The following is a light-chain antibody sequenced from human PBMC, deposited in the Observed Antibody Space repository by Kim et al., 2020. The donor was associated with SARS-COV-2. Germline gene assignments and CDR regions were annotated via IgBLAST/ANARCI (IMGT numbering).Light chain of an antibody. CDR3: SSYRSGSTYV. CDR1: SGDVGSYNR. V-gene: IGLV2-18*02. CDR2: EVS. Sequence: GQSIPISCTGTSGDVGSYNRVSWYQQPPGTAPKLMIYEVSNRPSGVPDRFSGSKSGNTASLTISGLQAEDEADYYCSSYRSGSTYVFGTGTKVTVL. J-gene: IGLJ1*01.